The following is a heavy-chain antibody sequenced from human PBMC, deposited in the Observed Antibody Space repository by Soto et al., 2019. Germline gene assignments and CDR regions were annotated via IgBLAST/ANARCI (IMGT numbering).Heavy chain of an antibody. Sequence: SGPTLVNPTQTLRLNCTFWGFSLSTSRVGVGWIRQPPGKALEWLALIYWDDDKRYSPSLKSRLTITKDTSKNQVVLTMTNMDPVDTATYYCAHSSSSSTATQNWFDPWGEGTLVTVSS. J-gene: IGHJ5*02. D-gene: IGHD6-6*01. V-gene: IGHV2-5*02. CDR3: AHSSSSSTATQNWFDP. CDR1: GFSLSTSRVG. CDR2: IYWDDDK.